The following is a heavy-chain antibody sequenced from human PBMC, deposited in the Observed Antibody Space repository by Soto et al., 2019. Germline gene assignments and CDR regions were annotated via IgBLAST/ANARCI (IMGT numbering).Heavy chain of an antibody. D-gene: IGHD5-18*01. V-gene: IGHV3-30*18. CDR2: ISYDGSNK. Sequence: PGGSLRLSCAASGIIFSDYAIHWVRQAPGKGLDWVAAISYDGSNKYYADSVKGRFTLSRDNSKNTLLLQMNSLRVEDKAEYKYAKDGDYGYIIGRFDYGMDVWGQGTTVTVSS. J-gene: IGHJ6*02. CDR1: GIIFSDYA. CDR3: AKDGDYGYIIGRFDYGMDV.